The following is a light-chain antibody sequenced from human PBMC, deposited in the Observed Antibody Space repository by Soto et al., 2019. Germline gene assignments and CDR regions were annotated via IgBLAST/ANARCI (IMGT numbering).Light chain of an antibody. CDR2: AAS. Sequence: AIQMTQSPSSLSASVGDRVTITCRASQGIKNDLGWYQQRPGKGPKLLIYAASSLQSGVPSRFSGSRSGTDFTLTISSLQSEDFATYYCLQDYNFPRTFGQGTKVEIK. V-gene: IGKV1-6*01. CDR3: LQDYNFPRT. CDR1: QGIKND. J-gene: IGKJ1*01.